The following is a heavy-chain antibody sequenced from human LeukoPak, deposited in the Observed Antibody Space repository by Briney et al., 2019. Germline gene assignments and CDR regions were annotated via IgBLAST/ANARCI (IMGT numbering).Heavy chain of an antibody. CDR3: ARGPAGEYFDY. D-gene: IGHD7-27*01. V-gene: IGHV3-7*01. CDR1: GFTFSSYW. J-gene: IGHJ4*02. CDR2: IKQDGSEK. Sequence: GGSLRLSCAASGFTFSSYWMSWVRQAPGKGLEWVANIKQDGSEKYYVDSVKGRLTISRDNAKNSLYLQMNSLRAEDTAVYYCARGPAGEYFDYWGQGTLVTVSS.